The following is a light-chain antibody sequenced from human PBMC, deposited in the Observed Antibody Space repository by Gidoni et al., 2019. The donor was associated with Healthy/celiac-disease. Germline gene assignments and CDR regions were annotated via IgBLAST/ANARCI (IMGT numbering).Light chain of an antibody. J-gene: IGKJ4*01. Sequence: EIVLTQSPGTLSLSPGERATLSCRASQSVSSSYLAWYQQKPGQAPRLRIYGASSRATGITDRFSGSGSGTDFTLTISRLEPEDFAVYYCQQYGSSSLTFGGGTKVEIK. V-gene: IGKV3-20*01. CDR3: QQYGSSSLT. CDR2: GAS. CDR1: QSVSSSY.